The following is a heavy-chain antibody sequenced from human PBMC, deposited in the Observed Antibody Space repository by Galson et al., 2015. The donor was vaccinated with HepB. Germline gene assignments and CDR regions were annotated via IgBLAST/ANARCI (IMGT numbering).Heavy chain of an antibody. CDR3: ARDEGIAAAGPM. Sequence: SCKASGGTFSSYAISWVRQAPGQGLEWMGGIIPIFGTANYAQKFQGRVTITADESTGTAYMELSSLRSEDTAVYYCARDEGIAAAGPMWGQGTLVTVSS. CDR1: GGTFSSYA. D-gene: IGHD6-13*01. J-gene: IGHJ4*02. V-gene: IGHV1-69*01. CDR2: IIPIFGTA.